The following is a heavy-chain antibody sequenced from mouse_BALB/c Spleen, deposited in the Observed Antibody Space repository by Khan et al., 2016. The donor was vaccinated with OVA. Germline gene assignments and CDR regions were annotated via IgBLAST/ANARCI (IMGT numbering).Heavy chain of an antibody. J-gene: IGHJ3*01. D-gene: IGHD1-3*01. CDR3: ARNAYMCGVTY. CDR2: IRSGGNT. V-gene: IGHV2-2*01. CDR1: DFSLTTYG. Sequence: QVQLQESGPGLVQPSQSLSITCTVSDFSLTTYGVHWVRQAPGKGLEWLGVIRSGGNTDYNAAFISRLSITKDDSKSTVFFKMNSLQADDTARYYFARNAYMCGVTYWGQGTLVTVSA.